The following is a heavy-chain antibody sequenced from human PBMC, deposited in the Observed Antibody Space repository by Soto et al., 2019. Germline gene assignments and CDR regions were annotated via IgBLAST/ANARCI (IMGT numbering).Heavy chain of an antibody. J-gene: IGHJ4*02. CDR3: GRLEGLATISYYFDY. CDR1: GGSFSGYY. Sequence: SETLSLTCAVYGGSFSGYYWTWIRQPPGKGLEWIGEINHSGVSNYNPSLKSRVTFSVDTSKNQFSLKLMSLSAADTAVYYCGRLEGLATISYYFDYWGQGALVTVSS. D-gene: IGHD3-9*01. CDR2: INHSGVS. V-gene: IGHV4-34*01.